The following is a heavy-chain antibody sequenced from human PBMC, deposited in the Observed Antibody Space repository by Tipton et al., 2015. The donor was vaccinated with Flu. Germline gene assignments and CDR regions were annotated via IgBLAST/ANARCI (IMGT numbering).Heavy chain of an antibody. CDR2: ISSSGSTI. D-gene: IGHD3-3*01. CDR3: ARAYDFWSGLGDY. J-gene: IGHJ4*02. V-gene: IGHV3-11*01. Sequence: SLRLSCAASGFTFSDYYMSWIRQAPGKGLEWVSYISSSGSTIYYADSVKGRFTISRDNAKNSLYLQMNSLGAEDTAVYYCARAYDFWSGLGDYWGQGTLVTVSS. CDR1: GFTFSDYY.